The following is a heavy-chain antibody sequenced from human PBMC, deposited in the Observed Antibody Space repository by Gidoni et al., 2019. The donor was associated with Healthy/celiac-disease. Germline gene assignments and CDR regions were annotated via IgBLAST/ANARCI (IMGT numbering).Heavy chain of an antibody. CDR3: ARRAGGYSSGEFDY. D-gene: IGHD6-19*01. V-gene: IGHV4-34*01. CDR2: INHSGST. J-gene: IGHJ4*02. Sequence: QVQLQQGGAGLLKPSETLSLTCAVYGGSFSGYYWSWIRQPPGKGLEWIGEINHSGSTNYNPSLKSRVTISVDTSKNQFSLKLSSVTAADTAVYYCARRAGGYSSGEFDYWGQGTLVTVSS. CDR1: GGSFSGYY.